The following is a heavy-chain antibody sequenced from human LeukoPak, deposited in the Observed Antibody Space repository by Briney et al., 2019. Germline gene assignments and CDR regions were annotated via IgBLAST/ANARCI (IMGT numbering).Heavy chain of an antibody. CDR2: IYPDDSDT. V-gene: IGHV5-51*01. D-gene: IGHD3-22*01. CDR3: ARPNITSYYDSRGYDAFDV. Sequence: GESLKISCNGSGYSFANYWIAWVRQMPGKGLEWMGIIYPDDSDTRYSPSFQGQVTISADKSVRTAYLQWSSLKASDTAMYYCARPNITSYYDSRGYDAFDVWGQGTMVTVSS. CDR1: GYSFANYW. J-gene: IGHJ3*01.